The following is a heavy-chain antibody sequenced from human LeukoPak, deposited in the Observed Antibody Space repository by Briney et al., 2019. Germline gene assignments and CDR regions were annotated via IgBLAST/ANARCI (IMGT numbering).Heavy chain of an antibody. V-gene: IGHV4-38-2*01. D-gene: IGHD5-18*01. CDR1: GYSISSGYY. J-gene: IGHJ4*02. CDR2: IYHSGST. Sequence: PSETLSLTCAVSGYSISSGYYWGWIRQPPGKGLEWIGSIYHSGSTYYNPSLKSRVTISVDTSKNQFSLKLSSVTAADTAVYYRARLYYSYGIMDFDYWGQGTLVTVSS. CDR3: ARLYYSYGIMDFDY.